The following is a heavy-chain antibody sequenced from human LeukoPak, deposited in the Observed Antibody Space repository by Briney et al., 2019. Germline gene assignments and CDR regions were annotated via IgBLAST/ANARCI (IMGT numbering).Heavy chain of an antibody. J-gene: IGHJ2*01. Sequence: SQTLPLTCAISGDSVSSNSAAWNWIRQSPSRGLEWLGRTYYRSKWYNDYAVSVKSRITINPDTSKNQFSLQLNSATPEDTAVYYCARDSPLTTVTTFPYWYFDLWGRGTLVTVSS. CDR1: GDSVSSNSAA. D-gene: IGHD4-17*01. CDR3: ARDSPLTTVTTFPYWYFDL. CDR2: TYYRSKWYN. V-gene: IGHV6-1*01.